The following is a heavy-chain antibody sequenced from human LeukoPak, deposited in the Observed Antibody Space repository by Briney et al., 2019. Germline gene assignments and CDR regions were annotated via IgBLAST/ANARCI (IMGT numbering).Heavy chain of an antibody. CDR1: GFTFSSYA. J-gene: IGHJ4*02. D-gene: IGHD1-26*01. V-gene: IGHV3-30-3*01. Sequence: GGSLRLSCAASGFTFSSYAMHWVRQAPGKGLEWVAVISYDGSNKYYADSVKGRFTISRDNSENTLYLQMNSLRAEDTAVYYCARDPGYYYFDYWGQGTLVTVSS. CDR2: ISYDGSNK. CDR3: ARDPGYYYFDY.